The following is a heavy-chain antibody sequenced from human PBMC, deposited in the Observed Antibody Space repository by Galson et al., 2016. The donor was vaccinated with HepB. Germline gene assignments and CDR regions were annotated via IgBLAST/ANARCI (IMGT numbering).Heavy chain of an antibody. Sequence: SETLSLTCTVSGGSISSYYWTWIRQPAEKGLECIGRIYPGGSTNYNPSLKSRVTMSVDTSKNQFSLKLNSVTAADTAVYYCARGIAQWPLGPYFDFWGQGTIVTVSS. CDR2: IYPGGST. CDR3: ARGIAQWPLGPYFDF. CDR1: GGSISSYY. D-gene: IGHD6-19*01. V-gene: IGHV4-4*07. J-gene: IGHJ4*02.